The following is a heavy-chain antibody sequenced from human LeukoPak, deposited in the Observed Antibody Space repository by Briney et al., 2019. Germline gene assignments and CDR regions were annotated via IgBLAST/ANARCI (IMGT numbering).Heavy chain of an antibody. CDR1: GNYW. CDR3: VSFYETY. CDR2: ISSDGSWT. D-gene: IGHD2-2*01. Sequence: GGSLRLSCAASGNYWMHWVRQAPGKGLVWVSHISSDGSWTGYADSVKGRFTISKDNAKNTVYLQMNNLRAEDTAVYYCVSFYETYWGRGTLVTVSS. V-gene: IGHV3-74*01. J-gene: IGHJ4*02.